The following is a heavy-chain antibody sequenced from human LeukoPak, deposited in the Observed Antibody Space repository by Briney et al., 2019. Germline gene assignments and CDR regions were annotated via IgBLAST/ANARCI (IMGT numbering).Heavy chain of an antibody. D-gene: IGHD3-22*01. V-gene: IGHV1-8*03. J-gene: IGHJ6*03. Sequence: ASVKVSCKASGYTFTSYDINWVRQATGQGLEWMGWMNPNSGNTGYAQKFHGRVTITRNTSISTAYMELSSLRSEDTAVYYCARGREPEYYYDSSGYHGTYYYYMDVWGKGTTVTVSS. CDR2: MNPNSGNT. CDR1: GYTFTSYD. CDR3: ARGREPEYYYDSSGYHGTYYYYMDV.